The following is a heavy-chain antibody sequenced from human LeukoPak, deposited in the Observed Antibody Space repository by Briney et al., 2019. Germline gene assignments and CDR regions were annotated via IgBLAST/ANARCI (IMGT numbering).Heavy chain of an antibody. V-gene: IGHV3-48*03. CDR1: GFTFSSYE. Sequence: GGSLRLSCAASGFTFSSYEMNWVRQAPGKGLEWVSYISSSGSTIYYADSVKGRFTISRDNAKNSLYLQMNSLRAEDTAVYYCARDAGVTANAFDIWGQGTMVTVSS. CDR3: ARDAGVTANAFDI. D-gene: IGHD2-21*02. J-gene: IGHJ3*02. CDR2: ISSSGSTI.